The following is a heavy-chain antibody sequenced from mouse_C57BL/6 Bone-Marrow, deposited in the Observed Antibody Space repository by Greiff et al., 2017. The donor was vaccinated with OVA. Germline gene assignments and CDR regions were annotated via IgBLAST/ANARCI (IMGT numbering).Heavy chain of an antibody. CDR1: GFPITSGYY. J-gene: IGHJ2*01. CDR3: AGDRAHYYGSSHFDY. CDR2: ITHSGET. V-gene: IGHV12-3*01. D-gene: IGHD1-1*01. Sequence: QVQLKESGPGLVKPSQSLFLTCSITGFPITSGYYWIWIRQSPGKPLEWMGYITHSGETFYNPSLQSPISITRETSKNQFFLQLNSVTTEDTAMYYCAGDRAHYYGSSHFDYWGQGTTLTVSS.